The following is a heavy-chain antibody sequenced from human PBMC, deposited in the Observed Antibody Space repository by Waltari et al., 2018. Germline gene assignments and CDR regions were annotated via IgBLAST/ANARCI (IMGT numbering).Heavy chain of an antibody. CDR1: GCSLSSRTYH. CDR2: IYYSGST. CDR3: ARLPISLGVGSVFDI. D-gene: IGHD2-15*01. V-gene: IGHV4-39*01. Sequence: QLQESGPGLVKSSEPLSLPCTVPGCSLSSRTYHWGWIRQPPGKGLEWMGNIYYSGSTYYKPSLKSRLTISVDTSKNQFSLNLRSVTAADTAVYYCARLPISLGVGSVFDIWGQGTMVTVSS. J-gene: IGHJ3*02.